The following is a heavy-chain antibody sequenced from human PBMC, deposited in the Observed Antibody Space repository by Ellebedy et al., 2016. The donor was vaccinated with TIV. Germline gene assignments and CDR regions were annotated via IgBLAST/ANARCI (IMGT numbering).Heavy chain of an antibody. V-gene: IGHV4-31*01. CDR2: ISYSGST. CDR3: ARGGRYGDIDY. Sequence: MPSETLSPTCSVSGGSIRSGAYYWSWIRQHPGKGLEWIGDISYSGSTNYNPSLKSLVTISADTSKNQFSLKLTSATAADTTVYYCARGGRYGDIDYWGQGTLVTVSS. CDR1: GGSIRSGAYY. J-gene: IGHJ4*02. D-gene: IGHD4-17*01.